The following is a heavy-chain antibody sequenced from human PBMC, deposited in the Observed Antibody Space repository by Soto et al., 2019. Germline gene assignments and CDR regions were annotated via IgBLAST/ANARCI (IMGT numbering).Heavy chain of an antibody. J-gene: IGHJ4*02. CDR1: GASISSGDYY. D-gene: IGHD2-8*01. CDR2: IFHSGST. V-gene: IGHV4-30-4*01. CDR3: ASRPGYCTNGVCYNHFDY. Sequence: SETLSLTCTVSGASISSGDYYWTWIRQPPGKGLEWIGYIFHSGSTYYSPSLRSRLTISVDTSKSQFSLKLSSVTAADTAVYYCASRPGYCTNGVCYNHFDYWGQGALVTVSS.